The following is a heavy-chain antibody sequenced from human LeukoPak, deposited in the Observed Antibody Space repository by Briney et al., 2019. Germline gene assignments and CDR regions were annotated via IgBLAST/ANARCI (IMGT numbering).Heavy chain of an antibody. CDR2: ISGSGGNT. V-gene: IGHV3-23*01. CDR1: AFTFSSYA. CDR3: AKRSMALAGTDY. J-gene: IGHJ4*02. D-gene: IGHD6-19*01. Sequence: GGSLTLSCAASAFTFSSYAMSWVRQAPGKGLEWVSAISGSGGNTYYAGSVKGRFTISRDNSKHPLYLQMNSLRAEDTAVYYCAKRSMALAGTDYWGQGTLVTVSS.